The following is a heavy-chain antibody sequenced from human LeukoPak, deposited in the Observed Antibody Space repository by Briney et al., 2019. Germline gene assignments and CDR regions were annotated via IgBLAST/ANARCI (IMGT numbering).Heavy chain of an antibody. CDR2: INPNSGST. D-gene: IGHD2-15*01. J-gene: IGHJ5*02. V-gene: IGHV1-2*02. CDR3: ARAGGYCSGGSCYGWFDP. Sequence: ASVKVSCKASGYTFTSYYMHWVRQAPGQGLEWMGWINPNSGSTNYAQKFQGRVTMTRDTSISTAYMELSRLRSDDTAVYYCARAGGYCSGGSCYGWFDPWGQGTLVTVSS. CDR1: GYTFTSYY.